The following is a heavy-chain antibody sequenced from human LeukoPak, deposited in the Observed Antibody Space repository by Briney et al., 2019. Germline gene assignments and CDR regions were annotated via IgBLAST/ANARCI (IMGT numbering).Heavy chain of an antibody. V-gene: IGHV1-2*02. CDR2: INPNSGGT. J-gene: IGHJ3*02. D-gene: IGHD3-3*01. CDR3: ARDSGRRITIFGVVTEAFDI. Sequence: ASVKVSCKASGYTFTGYYMHWVRQAPGQGLEWMGWINPNSGGTNYAQKSQGRVTMTRDTSISTAYMELSRLRSDDTAVYYCARDSGRRITIFGVVTEAFDIWGQGTMVTVSS. CDR1: GYTFTGYY.